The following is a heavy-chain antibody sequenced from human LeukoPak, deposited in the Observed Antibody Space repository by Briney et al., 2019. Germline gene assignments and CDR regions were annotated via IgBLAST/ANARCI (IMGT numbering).Heavy chain of an antibody. Sequence: SETLSLTCAVYGGSFSGYYWSWIRQPPGKGPEWIGEINHSGSTNYNPSLKSRVTISVDTSKNQFSLKLSSVTAADTAVYYCAVNYGSGTLKWFDPWGQGTLVTVSS. CDR3: AVNYGSGTLKWFDP. CDR2: INHSGST. CDR1: GGSFSGYY. J-gene: IGHJ5*02. V-gene: IGHV4-34*01. D-gene: IGHD3-10*01.